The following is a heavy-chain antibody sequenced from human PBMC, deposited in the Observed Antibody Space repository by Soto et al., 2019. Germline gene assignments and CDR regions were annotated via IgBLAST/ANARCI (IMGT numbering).Heavy chain of an antibody. CDR2: IYHSGST. Sequence: QVQLQESGPGLVKPSQTLSLTCTVSGGSISSGGYYWSWIRQHPGKGLEWIGYIYHSGSTYYNPSLKIRVTISGHTSKNQFPLKVSSVTAAATAVYFCAREAAGILNWFAPWGQGTLVTVSS. CDR1: GGSISSGGYY. V-gene: IGHV4-31*03. J-gene: IGHJ5*02. D-gene: IGHD6-25*01. CDR3: AREAAGILNWFAP.